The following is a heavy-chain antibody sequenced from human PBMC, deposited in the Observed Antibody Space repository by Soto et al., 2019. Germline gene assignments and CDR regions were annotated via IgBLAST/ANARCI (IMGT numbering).Heavy chain of an antibody. V-gene: IGHV4-59*01. CDR3: ARSRDDYGDYLESIPLDY. CDR2: IYYSGST. Sequence: SETLSLTCTVSGGSISSYYWSWIRQPPGKGLEWIGYIYYSGSTNYNPSLKSRVTISVDTSKNQFSLKLSSVTAAATAVYYCARSRDDYGDYLESIPLDYWGQGTLVTVSS. CDR1: GGSISSYY. J-gene: IGHJ4*02. D-gene: IGHD4-17*01.